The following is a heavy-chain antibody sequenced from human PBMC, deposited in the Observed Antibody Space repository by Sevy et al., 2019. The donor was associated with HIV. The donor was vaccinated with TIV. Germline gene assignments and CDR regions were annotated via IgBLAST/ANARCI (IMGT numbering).Heavy chain of an antibody. D-gene: IGHD4-17*01. CDR3: AHSLYGDCIGGYFDY. CDR2: IYWDDNK. J-gene: IGHJ4*02. V-gene: IGHV2-5*02. Sequence: SGPTLVNPTQTLTLTCTFSGFSLSTSGVGVGWIRQPPGKALEWLALIYWDDNKRYSPSLRSRLTITKDTSKNQVVLTMTNMDPVDTATYYCAHSLYGDCIGGYFDYWGQGTLVTVSS. CDR1: GFSLSTSGVG.